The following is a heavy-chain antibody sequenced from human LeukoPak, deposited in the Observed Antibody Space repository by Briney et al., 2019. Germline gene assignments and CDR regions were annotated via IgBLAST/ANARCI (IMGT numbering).Heavy chain of an antibody. V-gene: IGHV3-13*01. CDR3: ASSPAYSSSWYAIDN. CDR1: GFTFSNYD. Sequence: GGSLRLSCAASGFTFSNYDMHWVRQTAGKGLEWVSGIGTAGDTYYPGSVKGRFTISRENAKNSLYLHMNSLSAGDTAVYYCASSPAYSSSWYAIDNWGQGTLVTVSS. J-gene: IGHJ4*02. D-gene: IGHD6-13*01. CDR2: IGTAGDT.